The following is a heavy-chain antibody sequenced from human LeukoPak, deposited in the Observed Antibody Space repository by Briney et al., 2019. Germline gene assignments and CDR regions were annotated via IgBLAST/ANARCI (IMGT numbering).Heavy chain of an antibody. CDR2: ISGSGGSK. CDR1: GITLSNYG. CDR3: AKRGVVIRVILVGFHKEAYYFDS. J-gene: IGHJ4*02. V-gene: IGHV3-23*01. D-gene: IGHD3-22*01. Sequence: GRSLTLSCPVYGITLSNYGMSWVRQAPGKGLEWVAGISGSGGSKNYADYVKGRLSISRDNPKNSLYLQMNSLRAEDTAVYFCAKRGVVIRVILVGFHKEAYYFDSWGQGALVTVSS.